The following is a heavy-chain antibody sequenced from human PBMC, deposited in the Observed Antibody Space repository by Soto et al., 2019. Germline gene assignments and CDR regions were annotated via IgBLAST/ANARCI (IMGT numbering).Heavy chain of an antibody. Sequence: QVQLQESGPGLVKPSQTLSLTCTVSGGSITSSGYYWSWIRQHPGEGLEWIGFTSNSGSTSYNPSXKXPVTISVDTSSNPFSLNLKSVTAADTAVYYCARGGGSTKVDYWGQGTLVTVSP. CDR3: ARGGGSTKVDY. CDR1: GGSITSSGYY. D-gene: IGHD2-2*01. CDR2: TSNSGST. V-gene: IGHV4-31*01. J-gene: IGHJ4*02.